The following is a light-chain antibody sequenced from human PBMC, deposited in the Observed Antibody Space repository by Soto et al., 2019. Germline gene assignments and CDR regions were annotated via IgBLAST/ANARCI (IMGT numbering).Light chain of an antibody. Sequence: EIVLTQSPGTLSLSPGERATLSCRASQSVSSSYLAWYQQKPGQASRLLIYGASSRATGIPDRFSGSGSGTDFTLTISRLEPEDIAVYYCQQYGSSPKYTFGQGTKLEIK. J-gene: IGKJ2*01. CDR1: QSVSSSY. CDR3: QQYGSSPKYT. CDR2: GAS. V-gene: IGKV3-20*01.